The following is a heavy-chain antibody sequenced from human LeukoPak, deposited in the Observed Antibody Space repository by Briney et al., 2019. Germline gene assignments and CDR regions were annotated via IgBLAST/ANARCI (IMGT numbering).Heavy chain of an antibody. J-gene: IGHJ1*01. CDR3: AKDGGGYYDSRGYPL. CDR1: GFTFSNSA. CDR2: IGVGGSST. Sequence: GGSLRLSCAASGFTFSNSAMCWVRQAPGKGLEWVSTIGVGGSSTYYADSVKGRFTISRDNSKNTLYLQMNSLRAEDTAVYYCAKDGGGYYDSRGYPLWGQGTLVTISS. V-gene: IGHV3-23*01. D-gene: IGHD3-22*01.